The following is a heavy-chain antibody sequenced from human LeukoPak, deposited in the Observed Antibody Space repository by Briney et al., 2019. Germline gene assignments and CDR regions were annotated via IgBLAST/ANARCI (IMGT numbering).Heavy chain of an antibody. Sequence: VESLKISCKGSGYSFTSYWIGWVRQIPGKGLEWLGIIYPGDSDTRYSPSFQGQVTISADKSISTAYLQWSSLKASDTAMYYCARLRRGSYYREIDYWGQGTLVTVSS. CDR2: IYPGDSDT. V-gene: IGHV5-51*01. CDR1: GYSFTSYW. CDR3: ARLRRGSYYREIDY. D-gene: IGHD1-26*01. J-gene: IGHJ4*02.